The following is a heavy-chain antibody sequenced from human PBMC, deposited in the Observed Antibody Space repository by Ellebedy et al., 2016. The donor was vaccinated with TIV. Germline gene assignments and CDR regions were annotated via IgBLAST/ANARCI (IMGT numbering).Heavy chain of an antibody. CDR2: INDRGSHI. V-gene: IGHV3-21*01. Sequence: GESLKISCAASGFTIRDYAMNWVRQTPGKGLEWVSSINDRGSHIYYTDSVKGRFTISRDNAKNSLFLQMNSLGADDTALYYCARDPRPYLRFGYFDFWGQGTLVTVSS. CDR1: GFTIRDYA. D-gene: IGHD2-2*01. CDR3: ARDPRPYLRFGYFDF. J-gene: IGHJ4*02.